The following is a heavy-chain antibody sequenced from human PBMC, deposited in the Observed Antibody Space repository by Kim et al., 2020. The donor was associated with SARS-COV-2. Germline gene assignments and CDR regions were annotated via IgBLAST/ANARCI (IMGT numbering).Heavy chain of an antibody. Sequence: ASVKVSCKASGYTFTGYYMHWVRQAPGQGLEWMGWINPNSGGTNYAQKFQGRVTMTRDTSITTAYVELSSLTSDDTAVYYCARGGTMVRGVNWFDPWGQGTLVTVSS. CDR2: INPNSGGT. V-gene: IGHV1-2*02. CDR1: GYTFTGYY. CDR3: ARGGTMVRGVNWFDP. D-gene: IGHD3-10*01. J-gene: IGHJ5*02.